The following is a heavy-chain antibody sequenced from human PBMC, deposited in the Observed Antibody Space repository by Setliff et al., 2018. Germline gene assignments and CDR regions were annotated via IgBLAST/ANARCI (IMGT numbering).Heavy chain of an antibody. CDR1: GNGFTDLW. Sequence: GESLKISCKVSGNGFTDLWIAWVRQTPGKGLEWMGIIHPADYDTRYSPSLQGQVTFSADRSISTAHLQWDSLKASDTAMYYCARGYDSGGWNYWSQGTLVTVSS. D-gene: IGHD3-22*01. J-gene: IGHJ4*02. CDR3: ARGYDSGGWNY. CDR2: IHPADYDT. V-gene: IGHV5-51*01.